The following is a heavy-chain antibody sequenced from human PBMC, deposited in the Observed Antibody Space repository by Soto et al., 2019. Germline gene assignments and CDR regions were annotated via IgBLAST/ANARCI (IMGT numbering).Heavy chain of an antibody. Sequence: PVGSLRLSCAASGFTFSSYGMHWVRQAPGKGLEWVAVIWYDGSNKYYADSVKGRFTISRDNSKNTLYLQMNSLRAEDTAVYYCAGSSQDSSSVSYYYYYGMDVWGQGTTVTVSS. D-gene: IGHD6-6*01. CDR3: AGSSQDSSSVSYYYYYGMDV. CDR2: IWYDGSNK. J-gene: IGHJ6*02. CDR1: GFTFSSYG. V-gene: IGHV3-33*01.